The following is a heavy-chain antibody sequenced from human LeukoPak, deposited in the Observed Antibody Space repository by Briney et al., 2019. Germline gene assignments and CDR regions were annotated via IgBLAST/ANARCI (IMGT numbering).Heavy chain of an antibody. J-gene: IGHJ4*02. CDR3: ARRVTYYYDSSGYLY. CDR2: IHTSGRT. CDR1: GDSISSGSYY. D-gene: IGHD3-22*01. V-gene: IGHV4-61*02. Sequence: PSETLSLTCTVSGDSISSGSYYWSWIRQPAGQGLEWFGRIHTSGRTNYNPSLNSRVTISADTSKNQFSLKLSSVTAADTAVYYCARRVTYYYDSSGYLYWGQGTLVTVSS.